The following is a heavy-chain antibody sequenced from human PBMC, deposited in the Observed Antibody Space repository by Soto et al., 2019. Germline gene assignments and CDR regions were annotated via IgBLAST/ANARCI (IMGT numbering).Heavy chain of an antibody. CDR1: GFTFSSYG. D-gene: IGHD3-3*01. Sequence: QVQLVESGGGVVQPGRSLRLSCAASGFTFSSYGMHWVRQAPGKGLEWVAVIWYDGSNKYYADSVKGRFTISRDNSKNTLYLQMNSLRAEDTAVYYCARGFLEWFEVRRGFDYWGQGTLVTVSS. V-gene: IGHV3-33*01. CDR3: ARGFLEWFEVRRGFDY. CDR2: IWYDGSNK. J-gene: IGHJ4*02.